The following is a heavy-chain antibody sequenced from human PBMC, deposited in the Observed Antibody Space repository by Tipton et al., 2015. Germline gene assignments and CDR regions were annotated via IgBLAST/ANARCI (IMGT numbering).Heavy chain of an antibody. CDR3: ARFRYYGSGTERGYFHGLDV. J-gene: IGHJ6*02. Sequence: TLSLTCAVYGGSFSGYYWVWIRQPPGKGLEWIGTISHGGNTFYNPSLKSRVTISADTSKSQFFLKLNSVTAADTAVYYCARFRYYGSGTERGYFHGLDVWGQGTTVTVSS. V-gene: IGHV4-34*01. CDR2: ISHGGNT. D-gene: IGHD3-10*01. CDR1: GGSFSGYY.